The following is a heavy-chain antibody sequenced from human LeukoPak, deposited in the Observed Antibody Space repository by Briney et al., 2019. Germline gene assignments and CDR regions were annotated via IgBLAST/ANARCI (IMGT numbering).Heavy chain of an antibody. D-gene: IGHD2-21*01. CDR1: GYTFTDYY. J-gene: IGHJ4*02. CDR2: INPNNDVT. V-gene: IGHV1-2*02. CDR3: ARSDGAYYFDY. Sequence: ASVKVSCKASGYTFTDYYMHWVRHAPGQGLEWMGWINPNNDVTNYALKFQGRVTMTRDTSISTAYMELSGLRSDDTAVYYCARSDGAYYFDYWGQGTLVTVSS.